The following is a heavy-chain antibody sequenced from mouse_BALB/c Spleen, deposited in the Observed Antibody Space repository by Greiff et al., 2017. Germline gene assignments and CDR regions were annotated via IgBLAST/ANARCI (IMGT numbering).Heavy chain of an antibody. CDR1: GFTFSSYA. D-gene: IGHD2-4*01. J-gene: IGHJ2*01. CDR2: ISSGGSYT. Sequence: EVQLQESGGGLVKPGGSLKLSCAASGFTFSSYAMSWVRQSPEKRLEWVAEISSGGSYTYYPDTVTGRFTISRDNAKNTLYLEMSSLRSEDTAMYYCARDEGLRLFDYWGQGTTLTVSS. CDR3: ARDEGLRLFDY. V-gene: IGHV5-9-4*01.